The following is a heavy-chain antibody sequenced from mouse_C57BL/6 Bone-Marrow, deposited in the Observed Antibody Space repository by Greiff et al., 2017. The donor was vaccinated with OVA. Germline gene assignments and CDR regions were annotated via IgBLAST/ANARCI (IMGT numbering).Heavy chain of an antibody. J-gene: IGHJ2*01. CDR1: GYTFTDYY. CDR2: INPNNGGT. Sequence: EVQLQQSGPELVKPGASVKISCKASGYTFTDYYMNWVKQSHGKSLEWIGDINPNNGGTSYNQKFKGKATLTEVTSSSTAYMELRSLTSEDSAVYYCARSGAITTVPHYFDYWGQGTTLTVSS. CDR3: ARSGAITTVPHYFDY. V-gene: IGHV1-26*01. D-gene: IGHD1-1*01.